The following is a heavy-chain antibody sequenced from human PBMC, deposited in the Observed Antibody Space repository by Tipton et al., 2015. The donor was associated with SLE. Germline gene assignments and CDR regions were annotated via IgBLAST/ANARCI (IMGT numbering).Heavy chain of an antibody. CDR3: ARHANFDFDH. V-gene: IGHV4-61*01. J-gene: IGHJ4*02. CDR1: GASISSGTYS. CDR2: IYYSGST. Sequence: LRLSCTVSGASISSGTYSWSWIRQPPGKGLEWIGYIYYSGSTIYNPSLKSRVTTSLDTSKNQFSLKLSSVTAADTAVYYCARHANFDFDHWGQGTLVTVSS.